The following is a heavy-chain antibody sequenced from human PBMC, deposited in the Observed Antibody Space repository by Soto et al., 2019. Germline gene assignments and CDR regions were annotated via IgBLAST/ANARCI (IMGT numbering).Heavy chain of an antibody. CDR3: ARGRIAVAGTRIGWFDP. D-gene: IGHD6-19*01. CDR1: GGSISSYY. Sequence: SETLSLTCTVSGGSISSYYWSWIRQPPGKGLEWIGYIYYSGSTNYNPSLKSRVTISVDTSKNSLYLQMNSLRAEDTAVYYCARGRIAVAGTRIGWFDPWGQGTLVTVSS. CDR2: IYYSGST. V-gene: IGHV4-59*12. J-gene: IGHJ5*02.